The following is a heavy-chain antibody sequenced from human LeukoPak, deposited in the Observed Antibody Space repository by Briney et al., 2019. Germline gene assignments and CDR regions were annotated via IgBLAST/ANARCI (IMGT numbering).Heavy chain of an antibody. CDR3: ARGYCNSNICYGDHFEY. CDR1: GFTFSTYA. CDR2: TPYDGSNT. J-gene: IGHJ4*02. D-gene: IGHD2-2*01. Sequence: GGSLTLSCTASGFTFSTYAMHWVRQAPGKGLEWMAITPYDGSNTYYADSVKGRFTISRDYSKNTVYLQMNNLTAEDTAVYYCARGYCNSNICYGDHFEYWGQGTLVTVSS. V-gene: IGHV3-30*04.